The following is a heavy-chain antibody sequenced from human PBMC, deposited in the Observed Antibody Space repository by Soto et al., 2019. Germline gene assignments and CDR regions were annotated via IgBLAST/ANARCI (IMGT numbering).Heavy chain of an antibody. Sequence: GGSLRLSCAASGFSVSSNCMCWVRQAPGKGLEWVSVIYSGGSTYYADSVKGRFTISRDNSKNTLYLQMNSLRAEDTAVYYCARDRTPPYCSGGSCSIWGQGTMVTVSS. CDR1: GFSVSSNC. V-gene: IGHV3-53*01. D-gene: IGHD2-15*01. CDR2: IYSGGST. J-gene: IGHJ3*02. CDR3: ARDRTPPYCSGGSCSI.